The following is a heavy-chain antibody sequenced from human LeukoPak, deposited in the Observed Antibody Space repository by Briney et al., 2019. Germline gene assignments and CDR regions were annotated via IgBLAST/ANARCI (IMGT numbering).Heavy chain of an antibody. CDR3: AKEKDTIYFDL. Sequence: GGSLRLSCVGSGFKFRAFTMHWVRQAPGRGLEWVSLFSRNGVTTFHADSVRGRFTISRDNSENSVYLQMDSLTTEDTAVYYCAKEKDTIYFDLWGQGTLVTVSS. CDR2: FSRNGVTT. J-gene: IGHJ4*02. V-gene: IGHV3-43*01. CDR1: GFKFRAFT. D-gene: IGHD2-21*01.